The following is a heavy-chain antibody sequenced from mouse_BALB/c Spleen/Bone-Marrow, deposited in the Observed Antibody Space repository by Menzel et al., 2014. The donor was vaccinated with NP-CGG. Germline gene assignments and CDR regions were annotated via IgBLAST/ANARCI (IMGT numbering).Heavy chain of an antibody. CDR3: VLITPVVSDY. D-gene: IGHD1-1*01. CDR1: GYTFTTYW. J-gene: IGHJ2*02. V-gene: IGHV1-7*01. CDR2: INPSTGYT. Sequence: VQLQQSGAELAKPGASVKMSCKASGYTFTTYWMHWVKQRPGQGLEWIGYINPSTGYTEYIQKFKDKATLTADKSSSTAYMQLNSLTSEDSSVYYCVLITPVVSDYWGRGTSLTVSS.